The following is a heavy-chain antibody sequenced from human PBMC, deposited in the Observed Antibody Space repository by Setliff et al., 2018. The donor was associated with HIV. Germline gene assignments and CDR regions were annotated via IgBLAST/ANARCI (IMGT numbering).Heavy chain of an antibody. J-gene: IGHJ4*02. V-gene: IGHV1-69*01. CDR3: AIGPKKGVDILPPDS. CDR1: RGTFFTYA. Sequence: VKVSCKTSRGTFFTYAFTWVRQAPGQGLEWVGGIVPAFRTVNYAQKLQGRVTITADESTSASYMELTSLTSDDTAVYYCAIGPKKGVDILPPDSWGQGTLVTVSS. CDR2: IVPAFRTV. D-gene: IGHD3-3*01.